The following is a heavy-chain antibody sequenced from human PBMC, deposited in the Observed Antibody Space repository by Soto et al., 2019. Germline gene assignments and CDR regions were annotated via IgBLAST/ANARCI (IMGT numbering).Heavy chain of an antibody. Sequence: QVTLKESGPVLVKPTETLTLGCTVSGLSITDSEMGVSWIRQPPGQPLEWLAHIDSSGEKSYRTFLKSRLAISKDTSKSQIVLTMTNMGPADTATYYCARRHLAVAVSPWFDPWGQGIPVTVSS. CDR1: GLSITDSEMG. CDR3: ARRHLAVAVSPWFDP. CDR2: IDSSGEK. V-gene: IGHV2-26*01. D-gene: IGHD6-19*01. J-gene: IGHJ5*02.